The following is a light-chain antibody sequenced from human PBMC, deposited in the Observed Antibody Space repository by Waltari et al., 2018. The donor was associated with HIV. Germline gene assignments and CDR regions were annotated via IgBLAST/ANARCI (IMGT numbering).Light chain of an antibody. CDR2: EVS. CDR3: SSYTSTNTYV. Sequence: QSALTQPASVSGSPGQSITISCTGTSSDVGGYNYVSWYQQHPGKAPKLMISEVSDRPSGVSNRFSGSKSANTASLTISGLQAEDEADYYCSSYTSTNTYVFVTGTKVTVL. V-gene: IGLV2-14*01. J-gene: IGLJ1*01. CDR1: SSDVGGYNY.